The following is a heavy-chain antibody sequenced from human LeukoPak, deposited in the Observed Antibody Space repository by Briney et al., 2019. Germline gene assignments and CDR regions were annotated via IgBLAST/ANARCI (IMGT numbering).Heavy chain of an antibody. V-gene: IGHV3-23*01. CDR2: TGVSGS. Sequence: GGSLRLSCAASGFTFSSSAMTWVRQVLGKGLEWVSTTGVSGSYYADSVKGRFTISRDNSKNTLYLQMNSLRAEDTAVYYCAKAYVIPSDYGMDVWGQGTTVTVSS. J-gene: IGHJ6*02. D-gene: IGHD2-2*01. CDR3: AKAYVIPSDYGMDV. CDR1: GFTFSSSA.